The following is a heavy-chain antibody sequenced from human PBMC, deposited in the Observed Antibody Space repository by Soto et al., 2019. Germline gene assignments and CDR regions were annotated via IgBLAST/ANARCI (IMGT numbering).Heavy chain of an antibody. CDR2: IIPISGTA. J-gene: IGHJ6*02. CDR1: GGTFSSYA. CDR3: ARSQGSSTSLEIYYYYYYGMDV. D-gene: IGHD2-2*01. V-gene: IGHV1-69*01. Sequence: QVQLVQSGAEVKKPGSSVKVSCKASGGTFSSYAISWVRQAPGQWLEWMGGIIPISGTANYAQKFQGRVTITADESKSTAYMELSSLRSEDTAVYYCARSQGSSTSLEIYYYYYYGMDVWGQGTTVTVSS.